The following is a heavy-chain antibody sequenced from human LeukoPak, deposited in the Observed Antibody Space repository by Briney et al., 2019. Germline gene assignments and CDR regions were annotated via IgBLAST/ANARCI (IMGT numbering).Heavy chain of an antibody. D-gene: IGHD3-22*01. CDR1: GFTFSSYD. CDR3: ARGLHYYDSSGYYPNDAFDI. CDR2: ICTAGDT. J-gene: IGHJ3*02. Sequence: PGGALRLSCAASGFTFSSYDMHWVRQAPGKGLEWVSAICTAGDTYYPGSVKGRFTISRENAKNSLYLQVNSLRAGDTAVYYCARGLHYYDSSGYYPNDAFDIWGQGTMVTVSS. V-gene: IGHV3-13*01.